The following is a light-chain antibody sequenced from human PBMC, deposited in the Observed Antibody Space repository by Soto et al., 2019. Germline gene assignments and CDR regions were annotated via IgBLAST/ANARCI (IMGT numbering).Light chain of an antibody. Sequence: DIQMTQSPSSLSASLGDRVTITCRASQGIGIYLAWFQQRPGNVPKLLIYAASTLQSGVPSRFSGSGSGTDFTLTISSLQPEDVAAYYCQKYNTAPLTFGGGTRVEIK. CDR1: QGIGIY. CDR3: QKYNTAPLT. CDR2: AAS. V-gene: IGKV1-27*01. J-gene: IGKJ4*01.